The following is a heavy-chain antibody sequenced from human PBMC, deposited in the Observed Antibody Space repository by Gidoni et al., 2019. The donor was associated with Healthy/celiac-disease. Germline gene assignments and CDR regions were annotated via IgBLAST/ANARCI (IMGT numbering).Heavy chain of an antibody. CDR3: AKDRRGSGWYVFDY. CDR1: GFTFSSYG. CDR2: ISYDGSNK. D-gene: IGHD6-19*01. J-gene: IGHJ4*02. Sequence: QVQLVESGGGVVQPGRSLRLSCAASGFTFSSYGMHWVRQAPGKGLEWVAVISYDGSNKYYADSVKGRFTISRDNSKNTLYLQMNSLRAEDTAVYYCAKDRRGSGWYVFDYWGQGTLVTVSS. V-gene: IGHV3-30*18.